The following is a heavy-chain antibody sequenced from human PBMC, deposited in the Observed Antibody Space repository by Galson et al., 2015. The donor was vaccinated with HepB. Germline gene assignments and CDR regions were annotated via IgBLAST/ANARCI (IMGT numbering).Heavy chain of an antibody. J-gene: IGHJ6*02. CDR2: ISSNGSTI. D-gene: IGHD3-3*01. CDR3: AREDDFWSGYHLVGMDV. V-gene: IGHV3-11*01. Sequence: SLRLSCAASGFTFSDYYMSWNRQAPGKGLEWVSYISSNGSTIYYADSVKGRFTISRDNAKNSLYLQMNSLRAEDTAVYYCAREDDFWSGYHLVGMDVWGQGTTVTVSS. CDR1: GFTFSDYY.